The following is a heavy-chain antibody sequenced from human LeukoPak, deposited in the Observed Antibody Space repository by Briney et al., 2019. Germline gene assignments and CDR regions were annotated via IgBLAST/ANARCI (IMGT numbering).Heavy chain of an antibody. J-gene: IGHJ3*02. Sequence: SETLSLTCAVYGGSFSGYYWSWIRQPPGKGLEWIGYIYYSGSTNYNPSLKSRVTISVDTSKNQFSLKLSSVTAADTAVYYCARDSNDYGDYDAFDIWGQGTMVTVSS. CDR2: IYYSGST. CDR1: GGSFSGYY. CDR3: ARDSNDYGDYDAFDI. V-gene: IGHV4-59*01. D-gene: IGHD4-17*01.